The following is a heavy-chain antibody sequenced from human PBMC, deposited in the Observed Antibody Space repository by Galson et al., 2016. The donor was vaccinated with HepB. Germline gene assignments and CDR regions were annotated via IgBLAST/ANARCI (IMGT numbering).Heavy chain of an antibody. Sequence: SLRLSCAASGFTFGDYAMHWVRQVPGKGLDWVSGISWNSGSIGYAGSVKGRFTISRDNAKNSLYLQMNSLRPEDTAFYYCAKDMDLNPPNSTGYSFEIWGQGTMVTVSS. D-gene: IGHD3-22*01. CDR1: GFTFGDYA. J-gene: IGHJ3*02. CDR2: ISWNSGSI. V-gene: IGHV3-9*01. CDR3: AKDMDLNPPNSTGYSFEI.